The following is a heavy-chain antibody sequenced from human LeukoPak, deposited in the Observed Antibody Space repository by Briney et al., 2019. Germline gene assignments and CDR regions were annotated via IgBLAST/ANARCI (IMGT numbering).Heavy chain of an antibody. J-gene: IGHJ4*02. CDR2: MNPNSGNT. V-gene: IGHV1-8*03. CDR3: ARGMDFDY. CDR1: GYSFSDYY. Sequence: ASVKVSCTASGYSFSDYYIHWLRQAPGQGLEWMGWMNPNSGNTGYAQKFQGRVTITRNTSISTAYMELSSLRSEDTAVYYCARGMDFDYWGQGTLVTVSS.